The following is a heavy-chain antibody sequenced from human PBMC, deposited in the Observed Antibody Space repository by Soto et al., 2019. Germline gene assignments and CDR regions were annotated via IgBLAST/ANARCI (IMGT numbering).Heavy chain of an antibody. Sequence: SGGSLRLSCAASGFTFSDYYMSWIRQAPGKGLEWVSYISSSSSYTNYADSVRGRFTISRDNAKNSLYLQMNSLRAEDTAVYYCARGRYYDSSGWYYWGQGTLVTVSS. CDR2: ISSSSSYT. V-gene: IGHV3-11*06. CDR1: GFTFSDYY. J-gene: IGHJ4*02. D-gene: IGHD3-22*01. CDR3: ARGRYYDSSGWYY.